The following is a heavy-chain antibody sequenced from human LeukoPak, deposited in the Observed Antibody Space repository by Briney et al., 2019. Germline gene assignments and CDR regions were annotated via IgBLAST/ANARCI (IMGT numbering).Heavy chain of an antibody. D-gene: IGHD3-3*01. V-gene: IGHV1-18*01. CDR1: GYTFTSYG. J-gene: IGHJ4*02. Sequence: ASVKVSCKASGYTFTSYGISWVRQAPGQGLEWMGWISAYNGNTNYAQKLQGRVTMTTDTSTSTAYMELRSLRSDDTAVYYFARDREKYYDFWSGPRIDYWGQGTLVTVSS. CDR3: ARDREKYYDFWSGPRIDY. CDR2: ISAYNGNT.